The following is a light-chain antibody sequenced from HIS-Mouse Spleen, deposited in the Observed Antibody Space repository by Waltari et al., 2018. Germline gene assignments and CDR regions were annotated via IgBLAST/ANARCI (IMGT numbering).Light chain of an antibody. Sequence: SYVLTQPPSVSVAPGKTARIPCGGNNIGSKSVPWYQQKPGQAPVLVVYDASDRPSGIPERFSGSNSGNTATLTISRVEAGDEADYYCQVWDSSSDHWVFGGGTKLTVL. J-gene: IGLJ3*02. V-gene: IGLV3-21*03. CDR2: DAS. CDR3: QVWDSSSDHWV. CDR1: NIGSKS.